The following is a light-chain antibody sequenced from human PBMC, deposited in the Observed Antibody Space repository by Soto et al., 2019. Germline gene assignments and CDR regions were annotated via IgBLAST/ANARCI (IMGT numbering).Light chain of an antibody. CDR3: SSYTSSSTYV. J-gene: IGLJ1*01. CDR2: EVT. CDR1: VSDVFVYYY. Sequence: QSSLTHPASVSWSPGQSITISFTGTVSDVFVYYYVSWYQHHPGKAPKVMIYEVTNRPSGVSNRFSGSKSGNPASLTISGLLAEDEADYYCSSYTSSSTYVFGTGTKVTVL. V-gene: IGLV2-14*01.